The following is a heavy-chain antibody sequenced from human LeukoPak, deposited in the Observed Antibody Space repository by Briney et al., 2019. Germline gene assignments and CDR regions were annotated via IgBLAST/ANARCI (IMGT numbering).Heavy chain of an antibody. Sequence: PSETLSPTCAVYGGSFSGYYWSWIRQPPGKGLEWIGEINHSGSTNYNPSLKSRVTISVDTSKNQFSLKLSSVTAADTAVYYCAGEKSSWYYFTLWGQGTLVTVSS. CDR3: AGEKSSWYYFTL. V-gene: IGHV4-34*01. CDR2: INHSGST. J-gene: IGHJ4*02. D-gene: IGHD6-13*01. CDR1: GGSFSGYY.